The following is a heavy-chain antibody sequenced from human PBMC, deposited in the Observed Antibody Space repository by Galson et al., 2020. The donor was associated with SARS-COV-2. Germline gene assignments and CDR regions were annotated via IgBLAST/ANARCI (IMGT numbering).Heavy chain of an antibody. CDR3: ARGVHYYDSSGYSHYYYGMDV. J-gene: IGHJ6*02. V-gene: IGHV4-34*01. CDR1: GGSFSGYY. CDR2: IKHSGRT. D-gene: IGHD3-22*01. Sequence: SETLSPTCAVYGGSFSGYYWSWIRQPPGKGREWIGEIKHSGRTNYNPSLKSRVTISVDTSKNQFSLKLSSVTAADTAVYYCARGVHYYDSSGYSHYYYGMDVWGQGTTVTVSS.